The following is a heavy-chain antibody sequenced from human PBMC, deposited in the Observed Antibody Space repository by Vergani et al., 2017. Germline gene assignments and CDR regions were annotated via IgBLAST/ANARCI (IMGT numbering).Heavy chain of an antibody. D-gene: IGHD3-10*01. CDR2: IWYDGSNK. CDR1: GFTFSSYG. CDR3: AGERYCNTMVRGVTGTGDYYYYGRDV. Sequence: QVQLVESGGGVVQPGRSLRLSCAASGFTFSSYGMHWVRQAPGKGLEWVAVIWYDGSNKYYADSVKGRFTISRDNSKNTLYLQMNRLRAEDTAVYYCAGERYCNTMVRGVTGTGDYYYYGRDVWGQGTTVTVSS. J-gene: IGHJ6*02. V-gene: IGHV3-33*01.